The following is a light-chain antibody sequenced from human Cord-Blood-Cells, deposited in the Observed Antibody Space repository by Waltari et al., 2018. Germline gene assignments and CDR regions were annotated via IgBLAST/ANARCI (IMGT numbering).Light chain of an antibody. V-gene: IGKV3-11*01. CDR3: QQRSNWPFT. J-gene: IGKJ5*01. CDR2: DAS. Sequence: EIVLTQSPATLSLSPGERATLSCGASQSVSSYLAWYQQKPGQAPRFLIYDASNRATGIPARFSGSGSGTDFTLTISSLEPEDFAVYYCQQRSNWPFTFGQGTRLEIK. CDR1: QSVSSY.